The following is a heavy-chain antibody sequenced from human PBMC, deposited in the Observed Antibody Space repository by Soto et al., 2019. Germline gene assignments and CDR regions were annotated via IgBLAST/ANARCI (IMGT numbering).Heavy chain of an antibody. CDR1: EVSLRDYH. V-gene: IGHV3-11*01. Sequence: PGGSLRLSCAASEVSLRDYHMSWIRQAPGKGLEWISYIRTSGSPIYYADSVKGRFTISRDNAQNSLFLQMNSLRAEDTAVYYCATGYYYDSSGYFDNWGQGTVVTVSS. J-gene: IGHJ4*02. D-gene: IGHD3-22*01. CDR2: IRTSGSPI. CDR3: ATGYYYDSSGYFDN.